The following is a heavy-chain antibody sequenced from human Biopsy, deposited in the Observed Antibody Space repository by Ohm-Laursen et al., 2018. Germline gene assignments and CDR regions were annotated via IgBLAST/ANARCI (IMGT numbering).Heavy chain of an antibody. Sequence: SQTLSLTCSVSGGSINSGGHYWGWIRQPPGKGLEWIGSIFYRGSTHYKPSLKSRVNISVDTSKNQFSLKLNSVTAADTAVYYCARDYDTSGYYYVSWGQGTLVTVSS. D-gene: IGHD3-22*01. CDR1: GGSINSGGHY. V-gene: IGHV4-39*01. CDR2: IFYRGST. J-gene: IGHJ5*02. CDR3: ARDYDTSGYYYVS.